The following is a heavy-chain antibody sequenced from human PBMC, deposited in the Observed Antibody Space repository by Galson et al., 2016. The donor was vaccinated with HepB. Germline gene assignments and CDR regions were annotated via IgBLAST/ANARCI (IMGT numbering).Heavy chain of an antibody. V-gene: IGHV3-11*06. J-gene: IGHJ3*02. D-gene: IGHD2-2*01. CDR3: ARGPHIVLVPGSSATDAFDI. CDR2: ISSTSTYT. Sequence: SLRLSCAASGFSFSNYYMTWIRKAPGKGLEWISYISSTSTYTNYADSVKGRFTISRDNVKNSLHLQMNSLRAEDTAVYYCARGPHIVLVPGSSATDAFDIWGQGTMVTVSS. CDR1: GFSFSNYY.